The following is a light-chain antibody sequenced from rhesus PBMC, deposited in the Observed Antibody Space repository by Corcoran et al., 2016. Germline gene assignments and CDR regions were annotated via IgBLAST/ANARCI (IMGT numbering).Light chain of an antibody. J-gene: IGKJ4*01. CDR3: VQILQIPLT. Sequence: DIVLSQTPLSLSVTLGEPASISCRSSQSLLRSSWKDHLNWYLQKPGQSPTLLIHYGSNRASGAHDRLSGSGSGTEFTRKMRRGGAEDVGVYYCVQILQIPLTVGGGTKVEIK. CDR2: YGS. CDR1: QSLLRSSWKDH. V-gene: IGKV2-60*01.